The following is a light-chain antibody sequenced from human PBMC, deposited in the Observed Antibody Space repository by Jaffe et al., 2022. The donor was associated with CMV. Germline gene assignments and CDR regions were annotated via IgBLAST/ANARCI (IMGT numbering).Light chain of an antibody. V-gene: IGKV4-1*01. CDR1: QSVLYSSNSKNY. Sequence: DIVMTQSPDSLAVSLGERATINCKSSQSVLYSSNSKNYLAWYQQKPGQPPKLLIYWASTRESGVPDRFSGSGSGTDFTLTISSLQAEDVAVYSCQQYYGSPRTFGPGTKLEIK. CDR2: WAS. CDR3: QQYYGSPRT. J-gene: IGKJ2*01.